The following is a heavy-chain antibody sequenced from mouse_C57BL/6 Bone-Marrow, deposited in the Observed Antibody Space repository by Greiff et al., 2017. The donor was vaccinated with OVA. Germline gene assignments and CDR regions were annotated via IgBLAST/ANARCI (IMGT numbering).Heavy chain of an antibody. Sequence: LVESGAELVKPGASVKISCKASGYAFSSYWMNWVKQRPGKGLEWIGQIYPGDGDTNYNGKFKGKATLTADKSSSTAYMQLSSLTSEDSAVYFCARSRGYVITTVGYFDVWGTGTTVTVSS. CDR1: GYAFSSYW. CDR3: ARSRGYVITTVGYFDV. D-gene: IGHD1-1*01. V-gene: IGHV1-80*01. CDR2: IYPGDGDT. J-gene: IGHJ1*03.